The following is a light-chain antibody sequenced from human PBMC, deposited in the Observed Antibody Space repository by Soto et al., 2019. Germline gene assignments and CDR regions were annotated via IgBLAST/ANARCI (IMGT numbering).Light chain of an antibody. J-gene: IGKJ3*01. V-gene: IGKV3-15*01. Sequence: EIVMTQSPATLSVSPGGSATLSCRASQSINKNLAWYQQRPGQAPRLLIYGASTKATGIPARFSGRGSGTDFTLTISSLQSEDVAVYYCQQYNDWAPLTFGPGTKVDIK. CDR1: QSINKN. CDR2: GAS. CDR3: QQYNDWAPLT.